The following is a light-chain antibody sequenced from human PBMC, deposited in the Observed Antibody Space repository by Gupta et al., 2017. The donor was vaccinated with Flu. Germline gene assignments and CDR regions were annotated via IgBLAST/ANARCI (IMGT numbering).Light chain of an antibody. J-gene: IGLJ1*01. Sequence: RALTISCTGTSSDIGAYKYVSWHQQHAGKAPKLIIYEVTKRPSGVPDRFSGSKSGNTASLTVSGLQAEDEGDYYCSSHTVSDTFVFGTGTAVTVL. CDR1: SSDIGAYKY. CDR2: EVT. V-gene: IGLV2-8*01. CDR3: SSHTVSDTFV.